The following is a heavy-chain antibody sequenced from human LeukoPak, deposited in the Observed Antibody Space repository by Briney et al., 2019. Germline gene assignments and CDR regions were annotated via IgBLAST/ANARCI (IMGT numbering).Heavy chain of an antibody. CDR2: IIPIFGTA. Sequence: ASVKVSCKASGGTFSSYAISWVRQAPGQGLEWMGGIIPIFGTANYAQKFQGRVTITADKSTSTAYMELSSLRSEDTAVYYCALLPSVVVDAFDIWGQGTMVIVSS. CDR3: ALLPSVVVDAFDI. V-gene: IGHV1-69*06. D-gene: IGHD2-15*01. J-gene: IGHJ3*02. CDR1: GGTFSSYA.